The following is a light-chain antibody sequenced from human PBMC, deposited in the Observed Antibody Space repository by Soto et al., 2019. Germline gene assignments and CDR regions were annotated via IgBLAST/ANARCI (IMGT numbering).Light chain of an antibody. J-gene: IGKJ1*01. CDR2: AAS. CDR3: QHYGGSPMT. CDR1: QSVSSTY. V-gene: IGKV3-20*01. Sequence: EIVLTQSPGTLSLSPGERATLSCRASQSVSSTYLAGYQQKPGQAPRLVIYAASSRATGIPDRFSGSGSGTDFSLTISRLETEDFAVYYCQHYGGSPMTFGQGTKVEIK.